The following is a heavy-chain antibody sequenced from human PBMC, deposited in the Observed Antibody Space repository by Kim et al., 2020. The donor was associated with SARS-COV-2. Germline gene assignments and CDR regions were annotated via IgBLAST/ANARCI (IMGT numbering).Heavy chain of an antibody. Sequence: SETLSLTCTVSGASISNYYWNWIRQAAGKGLXWIGRXYTSGTPTYNPSLKSRVTASLDTSXNHLPXKMTAVTAADTAVYXCARDPDYYXSEGDXYFDLWGRGSXXTV. D-gene: IGHD3-10*01. CDR1: GASISNYY. CDR2: XYTSGTP. J-gene: IGHJ2*01. V-gene: IGHV4-4*07. CDR3: ARDPDYYXSEGDXYFDL.